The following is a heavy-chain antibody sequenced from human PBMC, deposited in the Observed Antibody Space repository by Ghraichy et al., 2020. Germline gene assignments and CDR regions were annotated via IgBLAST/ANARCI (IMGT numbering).Heavy chain of an antibody. V-gene: IGHV3-48*01. CDR2: ITGSSSTI. Sequence: GESLNISCAASGFTFSVYSMNWARQAPGKGLEWLSYITGSSSTIYYADSVKGRFTISRDNAKNSLYLQMNSLKTEDTAVYYCTTSSKPFLWDYWGQGTLVTVSS. D-gene: IGHD2/OR15-2a*01. J-gene: IGHJ4*02. CDR3: TTSSKPFLWDY. CDR1: GFTFSVYS.